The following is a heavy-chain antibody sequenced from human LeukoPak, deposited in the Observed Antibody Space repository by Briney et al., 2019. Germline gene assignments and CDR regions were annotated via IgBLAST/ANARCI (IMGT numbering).Heavy chain of an antibody. CDR2: IWYDGSNK. Sequence: GRSLRLSCAASGFTFSSYGMHWVRQAPGKGLEWVAVIWYDGSNKYYADSVKGRFTISRDNFKSTLYLQMNSLRAEDTAVYYCAGARRGYSYGHLDYWGQGTLVTVSS. CDR1: GFTFSSYG. D-gene: IGHD5-18*01. J-gene: IGHJ4*02. V-gene: IGHV3-33*01. CDR3: AGARRGYSYGHLDY.